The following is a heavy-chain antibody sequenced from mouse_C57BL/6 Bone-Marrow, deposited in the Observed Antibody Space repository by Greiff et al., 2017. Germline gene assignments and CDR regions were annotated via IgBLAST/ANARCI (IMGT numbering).Heavy chain of an antibody. J-gene: IGHJ2*01. Sequence: EVKVEESGGGLVQPGGSMKLSCAASGFTFSDAWMDWVRQSPETGLEWVAEIRNKANNHATSYAESVKGRFTISRDDSKSSVYLQMNSLRAEDTGIYYCTRGYYSNPGDYWGQGTTLTVSS. D-gene: IGHD2-5*01. V-gene: IGHV6-6*01. CDR1: GFTFSDAW. CDR2: IRNKANNHAT. CDR3: TRGYYSNPGDY.